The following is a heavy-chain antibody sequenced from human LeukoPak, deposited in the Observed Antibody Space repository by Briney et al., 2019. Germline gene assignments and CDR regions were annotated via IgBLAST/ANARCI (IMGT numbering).Heavy chain of an antibody. Sequence: ASVKVSCKASGYTFTSYAMHWVRQAPGQRLEWMGWINAGNGNTKYSQKFQGRVTITRDTSASTAYMELSSLRSEDMAVYYCARDSYRYCGGDCPVDYWGQGTLVTVSS. J-gene: IGHJ4*02. D-gene: IGHD2-21*02. CDR3: ARDSYRYCGGDCPVDY. CDR2: INAGNGNT. CDR1: GYTFTSYA. V-gene: IGHV1-3*01.